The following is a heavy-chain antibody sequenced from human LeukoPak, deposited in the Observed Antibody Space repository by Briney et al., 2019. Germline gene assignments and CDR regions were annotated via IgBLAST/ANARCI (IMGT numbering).Heavy chain of an antibody. J-gene: IGHJ1*01. CDR1: GRSISSYY. CDR3: ARGVPNSSGYYYTSAEYFQH. Sequence: PSETLSLTCTVSGRSISSYYWSWIRQPPGKGLEWIGYIYYSGSTNYNPSLKSRVTISVDTSKNQFSLKLSSVTAADTAVYYCARGVPNSSGYYYTSAEYFQHWGQGTLVTVSS. D-gene: IGHD3-22*01. V-gene: IGHV4-59*01. CDR2: IYYSGST.